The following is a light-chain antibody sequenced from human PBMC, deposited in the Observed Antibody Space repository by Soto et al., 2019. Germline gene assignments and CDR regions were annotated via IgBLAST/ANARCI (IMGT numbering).Light chain of an antibody. CDR2: EGS. CDR3: CSYAGSSTLDVV. J-gene: IGLJ2*01. CDR1: SSDVGSYNL. Sequence: QSVLTQPASVSGSPGQSITISCTGTSSDVGSYNLVSWYQQHPGKAPKLMNYEGSKRPSGVSNRFSGSKSGNTASLTISGLQAEDEADYYCCSYAGSSTLDVVFGGGTKLTVL. V-gene: IGLV2-23*01.